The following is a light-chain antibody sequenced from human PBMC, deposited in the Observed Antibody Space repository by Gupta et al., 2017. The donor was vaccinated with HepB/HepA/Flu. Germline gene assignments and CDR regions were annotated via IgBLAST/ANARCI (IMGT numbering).Light chain of an antibody. CDR3: HQDFTSLT. J-gene: IGKJ4*01. CDR1: QSVSGSY. Sequence: EIVLTQSPGTLSLSPGERATLSCRASQSVSGSYLAWYQEKPGQAPRLIIYGASSRASGIPDRFSGSGYVKDFTLTSSRREHEDFAMYYGHQDFTSLTFGGGTKVDIK. CDR2: GAS. V-gene: IGKV3-20*01.